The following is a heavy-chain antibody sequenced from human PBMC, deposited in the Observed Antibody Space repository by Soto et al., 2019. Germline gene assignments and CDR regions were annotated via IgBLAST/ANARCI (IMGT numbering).Heavy chain of an antibody. Sequence: SETLSLTCAAYGGSLSGYYWSWIRQPPGKGLEWIGEINHSGSTNYNPSLKSRVTISVDTSKNQFSLKLSSVTAADTAVYYCARGLRRYCSGGSCYSWFDPWGQGTLVTVSS. CDR1: GGSLSGYY. CDR2: INHSGST. V-gene: IGHV4-34*01. D-gene: IGHD2-15*01. CDR3: ARGLRRYCSGGSCYSWFDP. J-gene: IGHJ5*02.